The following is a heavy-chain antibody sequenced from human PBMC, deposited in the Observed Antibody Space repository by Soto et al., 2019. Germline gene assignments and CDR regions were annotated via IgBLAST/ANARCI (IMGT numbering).Heavy chain of an antibody. D-gene: IGHD2-15*01. Sequence: GGSLRLSCAASGFSFTSYEMHWVRQAPGRGLEWISYISTTGAGTHYADSVKGRFTISRDNARNSLSLRMDSLRVEDTAIYYCVRDLHEPLAADVLRVASWGLGTQVTVSS. CDR1: GFSFTSYE. CDR2: ISTTGAGT. J-gene: IGHJ4*02. CDR3: VRDLHEPLAADVLRVAS. V-gene: IGHV3-48*03.